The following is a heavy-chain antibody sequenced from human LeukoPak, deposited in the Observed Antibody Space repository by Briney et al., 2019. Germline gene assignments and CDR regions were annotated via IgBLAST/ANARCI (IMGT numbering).Heavy chain of an antibody. V-gene: IGHV3-7*01. CDR2: IKQDGSEK. CDR1: GFTFSSYW. Sequence: PGGSLRLSCAASGFTFSSYWMSWVRQAPGKGLEWVASIKQDGSEKYYVDSVKGRFTISRDNAKNSLYLQMNNLRAEDTAVYYCARASLWFGEDYFDYWGQGTLVTVSS. D-gene: IGHD3-10*01. J-gene: IGHJ4*02. CDR3: ARASLWFGEDYFDY.